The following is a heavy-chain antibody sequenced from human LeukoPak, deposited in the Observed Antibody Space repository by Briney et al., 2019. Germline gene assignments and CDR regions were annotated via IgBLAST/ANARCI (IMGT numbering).Heavy chain of an antibody. Sequence: GESLKISCKASGYSFTTYWIGWVRQMPGRGLEWMGIIYPGDSDTRYSPSFQGQVTISADKSINTAYLQWSSLKVSDTATYYCAKGYDSSNNFSSSWGQGPLVTVSS. CDR3: AKGYDSSNNFSSS. CDR1: GYSFTTYW. CDR2: IYPGDSDT. J-gene: IGHJ5*02. V-gene: IGHV5-51*01. D-gene: IGHD3-22*01.